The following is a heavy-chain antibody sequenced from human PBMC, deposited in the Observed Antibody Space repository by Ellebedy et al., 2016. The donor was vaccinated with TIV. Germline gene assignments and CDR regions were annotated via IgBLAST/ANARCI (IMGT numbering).Heavy chain of an antibody. J-gene: IGHJ2*01. CDR1: GGSFSDYY. D-gene: IGHD4-17*01. CDR2: INHSGST. Sequence: SETLSLTCAVSGGSFSDYYWSWIRQPPGKGLEWVGVINHSGSTNYNPSPKSRVTISVDTSKNQFSLNLSSVTAEDTAVFYCARRVTTTIRAKWYFDLWGRGTLVTVSS. V-gene: IGHV4-34*01. CDR3: ARRVTTTIRAKWYFDL.